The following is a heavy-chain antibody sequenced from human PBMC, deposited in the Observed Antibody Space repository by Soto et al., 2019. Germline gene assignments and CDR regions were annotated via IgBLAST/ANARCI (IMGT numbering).Heavy chain of an antibody. V-gene: IGHV4-59*01. CDR3: ASTYDSSGYSEYHFDS. J-gene: IGHJ4*02. Sequence: SETLSLTCRVSVGSMSSYYGSWIGQPPGKGREGIGYIYYSGSTTYNPPLKSRVTISVDTSKNQFSLKLSSVTAADTAVYYCASTYDSSGYSEYHFDSWGQGTLVTASS. CDR2: IYYSGST. CDR1: VGSMSSYY. D-gene: IGHD3-22*01.